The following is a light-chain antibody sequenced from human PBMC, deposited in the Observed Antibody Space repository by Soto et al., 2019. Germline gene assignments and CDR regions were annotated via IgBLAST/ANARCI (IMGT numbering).Light chain of an antibody. Sequence: AIQMTQSPSSLSASVGDRVTITCRASQVIRNDLGWYQQKPGKAPKLLIYGASNLQSGVLSRFSGSGSGTDFTLTITSLQPEDFATYYCIPDHNSPWTFGKGTKVDI. CDR3: IPDHNSPWT. J-gene: IGKJ1*01. CDR2: GAS. V-gene: IGKV1-6*01. CDR1: QVIRND.